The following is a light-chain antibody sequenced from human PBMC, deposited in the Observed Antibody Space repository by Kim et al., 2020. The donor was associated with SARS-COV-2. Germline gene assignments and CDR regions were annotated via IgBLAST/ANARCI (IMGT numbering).Light chain of an antibody. CDR2: GAS. CDR1: QSVSRH. CDR3: QQYNNWPLYT. J-gene: IGKJ2*01. V-gene: IGKV3-15*01. Sequence: VSPGERATLSCRASQSVSRHLAWYQQKPGQAPRLLIYGASTRATGIPARFSGSGSGTEFTLTISSLQSEDFAVYYCQQYNNWPLYTFGQGTKLEI.